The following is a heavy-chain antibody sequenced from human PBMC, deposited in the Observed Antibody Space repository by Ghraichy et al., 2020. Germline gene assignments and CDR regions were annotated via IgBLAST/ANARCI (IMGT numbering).Heavy chain of an antibody. Sequence: SETLSLTCTVSGGSISSSSYYWGWIRQPPGKGLEWLESIYYTGSTYFNPSLKSRVTISADTSKNQFSLKVRSVTAADTAVYYCARAFDSGNTAYDYFDYWGQGTLVTVSS. CDR2: IYYTGST. V-gene: IGHV4-39*07. CDR3: ARAFDSGNTAYDYFDY. CDR1: GGSISSSSYY. D-gene: IGHD5-12*01. J-gene: IGHJ4*02.